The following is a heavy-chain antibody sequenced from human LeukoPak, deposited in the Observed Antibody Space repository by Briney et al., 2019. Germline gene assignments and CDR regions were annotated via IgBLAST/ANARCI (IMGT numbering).Heavy chain of an antibody. J-gene: IGHJ4*02. CDR3: ARDQGAYYYGSVLDY. CDR1: GFTFSTYG. Sequence: PGGSLGLSCAASGFTFSTYGMHWVRQAPGKGLEWVTFIRSDANKKYYAESVKGRFAISRDTSKNTLYLQMNSLNAEDTAVYYCARDQGAYYYGSVLDYWGQGTLVTVSS. V-gene: IGHV3-30*02. D-gene: IGHD3-10*01. CDR2: IRSDANKK.